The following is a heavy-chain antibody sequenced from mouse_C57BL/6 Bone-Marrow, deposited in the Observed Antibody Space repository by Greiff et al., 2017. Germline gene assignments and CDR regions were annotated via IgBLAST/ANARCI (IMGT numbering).Heavy chain of an antibody. CDR1: GYTFTDYY. J-gene: IGHJ3*01. CDR2: INPYNGGT. V-gene: IGHV1-19*01. Sequence: EVQLVESGPVLVKPGASVKMSCKASGYTFTDYYMNWVKQSHGKSLEWIGVINPYNGGTSYNQKFKGKATLTVDKSSSTAYMELNSLTSEDSAVYYCARGDYYGSRSWFAYWGQGTLVTVSA. CDR3: ARGDYYGSRSWFAY. D-gene: IGHD1-1*01.